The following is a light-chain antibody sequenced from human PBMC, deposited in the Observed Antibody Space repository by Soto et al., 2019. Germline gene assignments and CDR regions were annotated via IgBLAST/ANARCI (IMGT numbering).Light chain of an antibody. CDR2: DNN. CDR1: SSNIGNNY. J-gene: IGLJ3*02. Sequence: QSVLTQPPSVSAAPGQKVTISCSGSSSNIGNNYVSWYQQLPGTAPKLLIYDNNKRPSGIPDRFSGSKSGTSATLGITGLQTGAEADYYCGTWDSSLSAGVFGGGTKLTAL. CDR3: GTWDSSLSAGV. V-gene: IGLV1-51*01.